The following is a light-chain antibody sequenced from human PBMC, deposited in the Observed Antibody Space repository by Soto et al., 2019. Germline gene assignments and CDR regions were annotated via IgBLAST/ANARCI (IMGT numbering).Light chain of an antibody. CDR2: GAS. V-gene: IGKV3-20*01. Sequence: EIVLTQSPGTLSLSTGERATLXXRASQSVSSNFLAWYQQKPGQAPRXXIYGASNRATGFPDRFSGSGAGTDFTLTITRLEPEDFAVYFCQQYGSSPRTFGQGTNVDIK. CDR3: QQYGSSPRT. CDR1: QSVSSNF. J-gene: IGKJ1*01.